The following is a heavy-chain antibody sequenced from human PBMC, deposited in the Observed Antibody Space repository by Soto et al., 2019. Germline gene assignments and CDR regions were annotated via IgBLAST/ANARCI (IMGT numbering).Heavy chain of an antibody. D-gene: IGHD6-6*01. CDR2: ISSSSSTI. V-gene: IGHV3-48*01. CDR1: GFTFSSYS. CDR3: ARGHSSSSGVFDY. Sequence: PGGSLRLSCTASGFTFSSYSMNWVRQAPGKGLEWVSYISSSSSTIYYADSVKGRFTISRDNAKNSLYLQMNSLRAEDTAVYYCARGHSSSSGVFDYWGQGTLVTVSS. J-gene: IGHJ4*02.